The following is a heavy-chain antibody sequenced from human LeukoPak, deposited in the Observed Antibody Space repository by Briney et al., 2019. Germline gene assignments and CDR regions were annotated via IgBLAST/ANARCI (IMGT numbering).Heavy chain of an antibody. CDR1: GGSLSSGSYY. V-gene: IGHV4-61*02. J-gene: IGHJ4*02. CDR2: MYTSGRH. D-gene: IGHD6-13*01. Sequence: SETLSLTCTVSGGSLSSGSYYWSWIRQPAGKGLEWIVRMYTSGRHNYNPSLKRRVTISVDTSKNQFSLKLSSVAAADTAVYDCARKTEYSSSWFVFRYFDYWGQGTPVTVSS. CDR3: ARKTEYSSSWFVFRYFDY.